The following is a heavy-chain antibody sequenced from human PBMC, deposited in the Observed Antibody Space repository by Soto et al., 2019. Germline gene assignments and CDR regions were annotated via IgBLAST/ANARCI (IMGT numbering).Heavy chain of an antibody. CDR1: GFTFSDYY. J-gene: IGHJ4*02. V-gene: IGHV3-11*01. Sequence: PGGSLRLSCAASGFTFSDYYMSWIRQAPGKGLEWVSYISSSGSTIYYADSVKGRFTISRDNAKNSLYLQLNSLKTEDTAVYYCTTDTYYDFWSGYTQFDYWGQGTLVTVSS. CDR2: ISSSGSTI. CDR3: TTDTYYDFWSGYTQFDY. D-gene: IGHD3-3*01.